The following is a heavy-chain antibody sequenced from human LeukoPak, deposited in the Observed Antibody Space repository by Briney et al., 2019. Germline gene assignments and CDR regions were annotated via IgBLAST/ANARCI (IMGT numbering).Heavy chain of an antibody. CDR1: GGSISSYC. Sequence: SETLSLTCSVSGGSISSYCWSWIRQPAGKGLEWIGRVCASGSTNYNPSLKSRVTMSLDMSKSQFSLTLTSVTAADTAVYYCARKDSSGWYFDYWGQGTLVAVSS. CDR3: ARKDSSGWYFDY. D-gene: IGHD6-19*01. V-gene: IGHV4-4*07. J-gene: IGHJ4*02. CDR2: VCASGST.